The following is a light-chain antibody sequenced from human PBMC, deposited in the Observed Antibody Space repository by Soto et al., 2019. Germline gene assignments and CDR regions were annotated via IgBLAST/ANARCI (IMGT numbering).Light chain of an antibody. J-gene: IGLJ2*01. CDR2: EVT. CDR3: SSYAGSDNVL. Sequence: QSALTQPASVSGSPGQSITISCTGSSSDVGAYNFVSWYQHHPGRAPKLILYEVTTRPSGVSSRFSGSKSGNTASLTISGLQADDEATYYCSSYAGSDNVLFGGGTKLTVL. V-gene: IGLV2-14*01. CDR1: SSDVGAYNF.